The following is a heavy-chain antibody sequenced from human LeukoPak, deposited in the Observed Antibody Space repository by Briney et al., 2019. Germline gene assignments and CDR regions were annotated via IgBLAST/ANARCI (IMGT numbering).Heavy chain of an antibody. CDR3: AKGTTYYDILTGYGYPYYFDY. V-gene: IGHV3-23*01. D-gene: IGHD3-9*01. J-gene: IGHJ4*02. CDR2: ISGSGGST. CDR1: GFTFSSYA. Sequence: GGSLRLSCAASGFTFSSYAMSWVRQAPGKGLEWVSAISGSGGSTYYADSVKGRFTISRDNSKNTLYVQMNSLRAEDTATYYCAKGTTYYDILTGYGYPYYFDYWGQGTLVTVSS.